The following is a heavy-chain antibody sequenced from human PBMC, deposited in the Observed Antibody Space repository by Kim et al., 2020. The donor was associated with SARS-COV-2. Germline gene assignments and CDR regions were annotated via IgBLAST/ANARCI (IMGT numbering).Heavy chain of an antibody. Sequence: ASVKVSCKASGYTFTSYAMHWVRQAPGQRLEWMGWINAGNGNTKYSQKFQGRVTITRDTSASTAYMELSSLRSEDTAVYYCARDPLVSRDTRIAARAEGHFDYWGQGTLVTVSS. CDR1: GYTFTSYA. CDR3: ARDPLVSRDTRIAARAEGHFDY. V-gene: IGHV1-3*01. D-gene: IGHD6-6*01. CDR2: INAGNGNT. J-gene: IGHJ4*02.